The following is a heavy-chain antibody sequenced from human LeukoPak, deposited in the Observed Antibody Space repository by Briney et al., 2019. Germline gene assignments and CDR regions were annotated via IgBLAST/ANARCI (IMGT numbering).Heavy chain of an antibody. Sequence: PGGSLRLSCVASGFTFDDYGMSWVRQAPGKGLEWVSSINWNSGRTAYADSVKGRFTISRDNAKNSLYLQVSSLRGEDTALYHCAKVTTYGFDAFDIRGQGTMVTASS. D-gene: IGHD4-17*01. CDR1: GFTFDDYG. CDR2: INWNSGRT. J-gene: IGHJ3*02. V-gene: IGHV3-20*01. CDR3: AKVTTYGFDAFDI.